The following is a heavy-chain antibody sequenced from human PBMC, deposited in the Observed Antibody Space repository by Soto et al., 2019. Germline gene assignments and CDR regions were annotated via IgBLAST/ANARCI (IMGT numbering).Heavy chain of an antibody. V-gene: IGHV3-23*01. D-gene: IGHD6-19*01. CDR2: ISGSGDST. Sequence: EVQLLESGGGLVQPGGSLRLSCAASGLTFSSYAWNWVRQAPGKGLEWVSVISGSGDSTYYAASVKGRFTISRDNSKNTLYLQMNSLRAEDTAVYYCARRSSGWYFDYWGQGTLVTVSS. CDR3: ARRSSGWYFDY. CDR1: GLTFSSYA. J-gene: IGHJ4*02.